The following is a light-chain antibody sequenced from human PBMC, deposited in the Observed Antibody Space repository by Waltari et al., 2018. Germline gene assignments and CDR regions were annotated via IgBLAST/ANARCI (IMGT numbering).Light chain of an antibody. J-gene: IGKJ4*01. CDR3: QQYNNWPLT. CDR1: QSVSNS. Sequence: EIVLTQSPATLSLSPGDRATLSCRASQSVSNSLAWYQQKPGQAPRLLIYGASSRATGIPDRFSGSGSGTDFTLTISSLEPKDFSIYYCQQYNNWPLTLGGGTKVEIK. CDR2: GAS. V-gene: IGKV3-15*01.